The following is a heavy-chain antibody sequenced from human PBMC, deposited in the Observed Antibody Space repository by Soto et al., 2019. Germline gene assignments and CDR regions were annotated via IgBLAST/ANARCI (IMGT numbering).Heavy chain of an antibody. J-gene: IGHJ4*02. CDR1: GYTFTSYA. CDR2: INAGNGNT. D-gene: IGHD2-21*02. CDR3: ARGSHVAVVTANPSPFDY. V-gene: IGHV1-3*01. Sequence: GASVKVSFKASGYTFTSYAMHWLRQAPGQRLEWMGWINAGNGNTKYSQKFQGRVTITRDTSASTAYMELSSLRSEDTAVYYCARGSHVAVVTANPSPFDYWGQGTLVTVSS.